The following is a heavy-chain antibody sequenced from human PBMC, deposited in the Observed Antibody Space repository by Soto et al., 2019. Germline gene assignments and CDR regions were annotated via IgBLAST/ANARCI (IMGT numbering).Heavy chain of an antibody. CDR1: TDSIINYY. D-gene: IGHD3-3*01. CDR2: ISYSGTT. J-gene: IGHJ4*02. Sequence: SSETLSLTSSVSTDSIINYYWGWIRQPPGKGLEWIGYISYSGTTNYNPSLKSRITMSIHASENQFSLKLTSVTAADTAFYYCASIPITVPYYFDYWGQGTLVTVSS. V-gene: IGHV4-59*01. CDR3: ASIPITVPYYFDY.